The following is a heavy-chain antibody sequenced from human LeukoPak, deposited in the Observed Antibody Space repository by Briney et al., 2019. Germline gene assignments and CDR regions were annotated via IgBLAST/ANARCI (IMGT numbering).Heavy chain of an antibody. CDR2: IYSGGST. CDR3: ARDRGGSKRAYDY. CDR1: GLTVSSNY. V-gene: IGHV3-66*01. Sequence: AGGSLRLSCAASGLTVSSNYMSWVRQAPGKGLEWVSIIYSGGSTYYAESVKGRFTISRDNSKNTLDLQMNSLRVEDTAVYYCARDRGGSKRAYDYWGQGTLATISS. D-gene: IGHD2-2*01. J-gene: IGHJ4*02.